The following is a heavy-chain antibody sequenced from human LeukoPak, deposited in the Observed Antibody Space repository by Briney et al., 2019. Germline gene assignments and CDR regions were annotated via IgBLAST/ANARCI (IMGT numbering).Heavy chain of an antibody. CDR2: IYYSGSA. CDR1: GGSISSYY. D-gene: IGHD5-12*01. Sequence: SETLSLTCTVSGGSISSYYWSWIRQPPGKGLEWIGSIYYSGSANYNPSLKSRVTISVDTSKNQFSLKLSSVTAADTAVYYCARYIVATTRGYYYGMDVWGQGTTVTVSS. V-gene: IGHV4-59*01. CDR3: ARYIVATTRGYYYGMDV. J-gene: IGHJ6*02.